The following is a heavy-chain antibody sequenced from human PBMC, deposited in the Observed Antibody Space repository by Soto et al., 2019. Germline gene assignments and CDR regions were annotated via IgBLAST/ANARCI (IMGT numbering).Heavy chain of an antibody. CDR3: VKGILFGVSVRHLDY. J-gene: IGHJ4*02. CDR1: GFNFGDYH. CDR2: ISWNSGNL. Sequence: EMQLVESGGGLVQPGRSLRLSCAASGFNFGDYHMHWVRQAPGKGLEWVSSISWNSGNLGYADSVKGRFTISRNNAKNSLYLQMNSLRREDTALYYCVKGILFGVSVRHLDYWGQGTLVTVSS. D-gene: IGHD2-8*01. V-gene: IGHV3-9*01.